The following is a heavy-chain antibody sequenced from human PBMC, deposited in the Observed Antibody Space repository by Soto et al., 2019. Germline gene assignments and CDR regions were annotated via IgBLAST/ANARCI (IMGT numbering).Heavy chain of an antibody. D-gene: IGHD6-13*01. J-gene: IGHJ6*02. CDR3: ARMEGAAAGVGYYGMDV. Sequence: VKVSCKASGGTFSSYAISWVRQAPGQGLEWMGGIIPIFGTANYAQKFPGRVTITADEPTSTAYMELSSLRSEDTAVYYCARMEGAAAGVGYYGMDVWGQGTTVTVSS. CDR1: GGTFSSYA. V-gene: IGHV1-69*13. CDR2: IIPIFGTA.